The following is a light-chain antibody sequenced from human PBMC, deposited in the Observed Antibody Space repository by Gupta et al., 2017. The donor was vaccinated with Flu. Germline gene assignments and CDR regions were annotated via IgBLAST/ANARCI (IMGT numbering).Light chain of an antibody. Sequence: QSALTQPASVSGSPGQSINISCTGTSSDVGSYNLVSWYQQHPGKAPKLMIYEGSKRPSGVSNRFSGSKSGNTASLTISGLQAEDEADYYCCSYAGSTFYVFGTGTKVTV. V-gene: IGLV2-23*01. J-gene: IGLJ1*01. CDR3: CSYAGSTFYV. CDR1: SSDVGSYNL. CDR2: EGS.